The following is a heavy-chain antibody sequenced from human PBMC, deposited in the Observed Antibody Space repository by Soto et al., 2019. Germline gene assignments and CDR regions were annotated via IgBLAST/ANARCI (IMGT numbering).Heavy chain of an antibody. J-gene: IGHJ4*02. Sequence: GGSLRLSCAASGFTFDDYAMHWVRQAPGKGLEWVSLISGDGGSTYYADSVKGRFTISRDNSKNSLYLQMNSLRTEDTTLYDCAKDILYSGSYFDDWGQGSLVTVSS. CDR2: ISGDGGST. CDR3: AKDILYSGSYFDD. D-gene: IGHD1-26*01. CDR1: GFTFDDYA. V-gene: IGHV3-43*02.